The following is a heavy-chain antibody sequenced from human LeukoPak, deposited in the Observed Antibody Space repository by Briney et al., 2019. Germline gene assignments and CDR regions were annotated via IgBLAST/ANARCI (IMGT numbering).Heavy chain of an antibody. J-gene: IGHJ4*02. CDR2: IRYDGSNK. D-gene: IGHD2-2*01. Sequence: GGSLRLSCAASGFIFSTYGMHWVRQAPGKGLEWVAFIRYDGSNKYYADSVKGRFTISRDNSKNTLYLQMNSLRAEDTAVYYCAKDSPVNIVVVPAALDYWGQGTLVTVSS. CDR3: AKDSPVNIVVVPAALDY. V-gene: IGHV3-30*02. CDR1: GFIFSTYG.